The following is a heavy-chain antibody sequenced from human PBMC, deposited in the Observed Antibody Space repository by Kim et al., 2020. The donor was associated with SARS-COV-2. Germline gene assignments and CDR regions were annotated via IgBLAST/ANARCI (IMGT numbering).Heavy chain of an antibody. CDR2: INADSGGT. V-gene: IGHV1-2*02. Sequence: ASVKVSCKASGYTFTDYYIHWVRQAPGKGLECMGCINADSGGTHYAQKFRGRVTMTTDTSINTAHMELTGLRSDDTAVFYCARDWADNSFDSWGQGTLVTVSS. J-gene: IGHJ4*02. D-gene: IGHD7-27*01. CDR1: GYTFTDYY. CDR3: ARDWADNSFDS.